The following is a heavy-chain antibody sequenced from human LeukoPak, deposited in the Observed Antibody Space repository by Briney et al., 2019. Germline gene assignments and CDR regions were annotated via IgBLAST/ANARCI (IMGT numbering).Heavy chain of an antibody. V-gene: IGHV3-66*01. CDR1: GFTVVTNY. CDR2: IYADGTT. D-gene: IGHD1-14*01. J-gene: IGHJ4*02. Sequence: GGSLRLSGAASGFTVVTNYMTWVRQAPGKRLEWVSVIYADGTTNYADSVKGKFTISRDNSKNTLYLQMNSLTADDTAVYYCSRVTPPTDWGQGTLVTVSS. CDR3: SRVTPPTD.